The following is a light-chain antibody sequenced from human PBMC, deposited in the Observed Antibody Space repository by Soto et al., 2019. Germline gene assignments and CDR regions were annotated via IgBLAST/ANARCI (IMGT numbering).Light chain of an antibody. CDR3: QQYGVSPRT. J-gene: IGKJ1*01. CDR2: GAS. Sequence: EIVMTQSPATLSVSPGERATLSCRASQSVSSNLAWYQQKPGRTPRLLIYGASYRATGIPDRFSGSGSGTEFTLTINSLEPEDFAVYYCQQYGVSPRTFGQGTKVDIK. CDR1: QSVSSN. V-gene: IGKV3-20*01.